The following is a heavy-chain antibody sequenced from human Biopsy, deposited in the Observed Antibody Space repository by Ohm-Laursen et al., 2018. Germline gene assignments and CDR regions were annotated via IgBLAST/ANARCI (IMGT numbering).Heavy chain of an antibody. D-gene: IGHD4-11*01. CDR3: TRRGMTTLTTRAFVI. CDR1: GGSISSYY. CDR2: VHYSGSP. J-gene: IGHJ3*02. V-gene: IGHV4-39*01. Sequence: GTLSLTCAVSGGSISSYYWGWIRQPPGKGLEWIGAVHYSGSPYYNPSLQSRVTLSVDTSKNLFSLRLSSVTAADTAVYYCTRRGMTTLTTRAFVIWGQGTMVTVSS.